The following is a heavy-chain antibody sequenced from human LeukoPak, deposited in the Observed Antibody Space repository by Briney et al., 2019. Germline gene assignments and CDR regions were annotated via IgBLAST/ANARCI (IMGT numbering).Heavy chain of an antibody. V-gene: IGHV4-34*01. D-gene: IGHD1-26*01. CDR3: ARASFSGSYYENY. Sequence: PSETLSLTCAVYGESFSGYLWNWIRQPPGKGLEWIGEINHSGSTSNHNPSLKSRVTMSVDTSKNQFSLKLSSVTAADTAVYYCARASFSGSYYENYWGQGTLVTVSS. CDR1: GESFSGYL. CDR2: INHSGSTS. J-gene: IGHJ4*02.